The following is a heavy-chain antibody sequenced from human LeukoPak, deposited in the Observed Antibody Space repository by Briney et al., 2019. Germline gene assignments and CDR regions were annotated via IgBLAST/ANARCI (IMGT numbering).Heavy chain of an antibody. CDR2: IYPSDSDT. Sequence: GESLKISCKGSGYSFTNYWIGWVRQMPGKGLEWMGIIYPSDSDTTYSPSFQGQVTISADKSISTAYLQWSSLKASDTAMYYCARRELGILYYFDFWGQGTLVTVSS. V-gene: IGHV5-51*01. CDR3: ARRELGILYYFDF. J-gene: IGHJ4*02. CDR1: GYSFTNYW. D-gene: IGHD7-27*01.